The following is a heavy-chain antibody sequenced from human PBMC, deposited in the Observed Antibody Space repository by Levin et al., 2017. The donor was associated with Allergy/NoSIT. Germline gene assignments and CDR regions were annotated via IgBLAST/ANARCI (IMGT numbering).Heavy chain of an antibody. Sequence: GGSLRLSCAASGFTFSSYGMHWVRQAPGKGLEWVAVIWYDGSNKYYADSVKGRFTISRDNSKNTLYLQMNSLRAEDTAVYYCARVFPNYYDSSDLGDAFDIWGQGTMVTVSS. V-gene: IGHV3-33*01. CDR3: ARVFPNYYDSSDLGDAFDI. CDR2: IWYDGSNK. D-gene: IGHD3-22*01. J-gene: IGHJ3*02. CDR1: GFTFSSYG.